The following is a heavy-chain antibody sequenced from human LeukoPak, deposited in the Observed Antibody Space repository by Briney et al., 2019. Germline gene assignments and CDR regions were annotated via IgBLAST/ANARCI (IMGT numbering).Heavy chain of an antibody. D-gene: IGHD3-10*01. Sequence: SETLSLTCTVSGDSLSNYYWSWIRQPPGKGLEWIGYIYNSGTTNYNPSLKSRVTISVDTSKNQFSMKLSSVTAADTAVYYCARQSGSGRISYHFDYWGQGTLVTVSS. CDR1: GDSLSNYY. CDR3: ARQSGSGRISYHFDY. V-gene: IGHV4-59*08. CDR2: IYNSGTT. J-gene: IGHJ4*02.